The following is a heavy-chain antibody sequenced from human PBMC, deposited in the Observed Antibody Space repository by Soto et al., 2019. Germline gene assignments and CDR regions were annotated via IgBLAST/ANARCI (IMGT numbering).Heavy chain of an antibody. CDR2: ISWNSGSI. Sequence: PGGSLRLSCAASGFTFDDYAMHWVRQAPGKGLEWVSGISWNSGSIGYADSVKGRFTISRDNAKNSLYLQMNSLRAEDTALYYCAKAEWELLHDAFDIWGQGTMVTVSS. CDR3: AKAEWELLHDAFDI. V-gene: IGHV3-9*01. J-gene: IGHJ3*02. D-gene: IGHD1-26*01. CDR1: GFTFDDYA.